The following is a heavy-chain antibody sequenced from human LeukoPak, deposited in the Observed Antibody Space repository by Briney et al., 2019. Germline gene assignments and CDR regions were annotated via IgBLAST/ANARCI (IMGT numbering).Heavy chain of an antibody. J-gene: IGHJ4*02. D-gene: IGHD1-14*01. CDR1: GFTFSNFA. V-gene: IGHV3-23*01. Sequence: GGSLRLSCAASGFTFSNFAMSWVRQAPGKGLEWVSTIDDNGGSTFYADSVRGRFTISRDNSKNTLWLQMNSLRAEDTAVYYCAKSGSGEGHWGQGALVTVSS. CDR3: AKSGSGEGH. CDR2: IDDNGGST.